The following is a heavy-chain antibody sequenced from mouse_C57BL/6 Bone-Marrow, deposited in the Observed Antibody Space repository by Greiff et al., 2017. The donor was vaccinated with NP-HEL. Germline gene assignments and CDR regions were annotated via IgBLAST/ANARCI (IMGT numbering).Heavy chain of an antibody. CDR3: ARGGNYYGSSYGFAY. V-gene: IGHV5-17*01. CDR1: GFTFSDYG. CDR2: ISSGSSTI. D-gene: IGHD1-1*01. Sequence: EVMLVESGGGLVKPGGSLKLSCAASGFTFSDYGMHWVRQAPEKGLEWVAYISSGSSTIYYAATVKGRFTISRDNAKNTLFLQMTSLRSEDTAMYYCARGGNYYGSSYGFAYWGQGTLVTVSA. J-gene: IGHJ3*01.